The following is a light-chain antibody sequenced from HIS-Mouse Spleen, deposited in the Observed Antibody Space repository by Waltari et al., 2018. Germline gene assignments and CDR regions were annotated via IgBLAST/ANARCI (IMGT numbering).Light chain of an antibody. CDR2: DAS. CDR1: QSVLYSSNNKHY. J-gene: IGKJ2*01. Sequence: DIVMTQSPDSLAVSLGERATINCKSSQSVLYSSNNKHYLAWYQQKPGKAPKLLIYDASNLETGVPSRFSGSGSGTDFTFTISSLQPEDIATYYCQQYDNLPYTFGQGTKLEIK. V-gene: IGKV4-1*01. CDR3: QQYDNLPYT.